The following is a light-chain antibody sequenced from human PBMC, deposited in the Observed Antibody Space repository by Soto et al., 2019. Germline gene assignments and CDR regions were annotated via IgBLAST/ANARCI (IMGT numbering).Light chain of an antibody. J-gene: IGKJ4*01. CDR3: QQSYSIPLT. V-gene: IGKV1-39*01. Sequence: DLQMTQSPSSLSASVGDRVTITCRASQSISNYLNWYQQKPGKAPNLLIYAASSLQSGVPSRFSGSVSGTDFTLAISSLHPEDFATYYCQQSYSIPLTFGGGTKVEIK. CDR2: AAS. CDR1: QSISNY.